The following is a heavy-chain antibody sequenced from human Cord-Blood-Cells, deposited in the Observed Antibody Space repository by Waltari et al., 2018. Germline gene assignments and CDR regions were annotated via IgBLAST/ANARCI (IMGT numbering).Heavy chain of an antibody. Sequence: QVQLQESGPGLVKPSGTLSLTCAVSGGSISSSNWWSWVRQPPGKGLEWIGEIYHSGSTNYNPSLKSRVTISVDKSKNQFSLKLSSVTAADMAVYYCARDLGYSGYDDAFDIWGQGTMVTVSS. V-gene: IGHV4-4*02. CDR2: IYHSGST. D-gene: IGHD5-12*01. CDR3: ARDLGYSGYDDAFDI. J-gene: IGHJ3*02. CDR1: GGSISSSNW.